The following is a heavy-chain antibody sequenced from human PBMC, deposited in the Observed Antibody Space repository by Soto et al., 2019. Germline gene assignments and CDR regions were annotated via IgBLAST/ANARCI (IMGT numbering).Heavy chain of an antibody. CDR2: INPSGGST. CDR1: GYTFTSYY. J-gene: IGHJ3*02. Sequence: ASVKVSCKASGYTFTSYYMHWVRQATGQGLEWKGIINPSGGSTSYAQKFQVRVTMTRDTSTSIVYMELSSLRSEDTSVYYCAKIGSWYFDAFDIWGQGTMVTVSS. V-gene: IGHV1-46*01. CDR3: AKIGSWYFDAFDI. D-gene: IGHD6-13*01.